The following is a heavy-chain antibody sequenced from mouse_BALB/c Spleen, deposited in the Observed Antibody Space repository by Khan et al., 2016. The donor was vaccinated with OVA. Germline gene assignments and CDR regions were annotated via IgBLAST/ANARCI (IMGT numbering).Heavy chain of an antibody. CDR1: GFSLTNYA. CDR3: ARHQFRQAMDS. J-gene: IGHJ4*01. Sequence: QVQLKQSGPDLVAPSQSLSITCTVSGFSLTNYAIHWVRQPPGKGLEWLVVIWSDGRTTYNSALKSRLSISKDNSKSQVFLKINSLQTDDTAMYYCARHQFRQAMDSWGQGISVTVSS. V-gene: IGHV2-6-2*01. CDR2: IWSDGRT.